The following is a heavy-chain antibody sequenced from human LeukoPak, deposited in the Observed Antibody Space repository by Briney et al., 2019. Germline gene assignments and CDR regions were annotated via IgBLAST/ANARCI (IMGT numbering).Heavy chain of an antibody. CDR2: VSYDGSYK. CDR3: AKGQRFYGEYYFDY. J-gene: IGHJ4*02. CDR1: GFTFHNYA. Sequence: GGSLRLSCAASGFTFHNYALHWVRQAPGKGLEWVAVVSYDGSYKDYADSVKGRFTISRDNSKNTLYLQMNSLRAEDTAVYYCAKGQRFYGEYYFDYWGQGTLVTVSS. D-gene: IGHD4-17*01. V-gene: IGHV3-30*04.